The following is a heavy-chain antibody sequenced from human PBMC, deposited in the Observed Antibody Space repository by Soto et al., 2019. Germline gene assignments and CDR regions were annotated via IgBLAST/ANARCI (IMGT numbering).Heavy chain of an antibody. CDR2: IYYSGNT. Sequence: QVRLQESGPGLVKPSETLSLTCAVSGGSISSYYWSWIRQPPGRGLEWIGDIYYSGNTNYNPSLRSLVTISVDRSKSQFSLEVKSVTAADTAVYYCARALSYHDVLTGRGWVFYFDYWGQGTLVTVPS. V-gene: IGHV4-59*01. D-gene: IGHD3-9*01. CDR1: GGSISSYY. J-gene: IGHJ4*02. CDR3: ARALSYHDVLTGRGWVFYFDY.